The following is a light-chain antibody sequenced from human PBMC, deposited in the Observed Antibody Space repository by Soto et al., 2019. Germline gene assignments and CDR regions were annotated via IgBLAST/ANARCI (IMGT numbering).Light chain of an antibody. Sequence: QSVLTQPPSVSAAPGQKVTISCSGSSSNIGNNYVSWYQHLPGTAPKLLIYENNKRPSGIPDRFSGSKSGTSATLGITGLQTGDEADYYCATWDSSLSAKVFGGGTQLTVL. CDR1: SSNIGNNY. CDR3: ATWDSSLSAKV. CDR2: ENN. J-gene: IGLJ3*02. V-gene: IGLV1-51*02.